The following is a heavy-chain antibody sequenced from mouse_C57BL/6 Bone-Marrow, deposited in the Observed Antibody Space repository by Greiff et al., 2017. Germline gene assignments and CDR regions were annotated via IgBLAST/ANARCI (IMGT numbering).Heavy chain of an antibody. CDR2: IDTSDSYT. CDR3: ARWITRDDY. V-gene: IGHV1-50*01. Sequence: VPLQQPGAELVKPGASVKLSCKASGYTFTSYWMQWVKQRPGPGLEWIGEIDTSDSYTNSNQTFKGKATLTVDPSSSTAYMQLSSLTSEDSAVYYCARWITRDDYWGQGTTLTVSS. J-gene: IGHJ2*01. CDR1: GYTFTSYW. D-gene: IGHD2-4*01.